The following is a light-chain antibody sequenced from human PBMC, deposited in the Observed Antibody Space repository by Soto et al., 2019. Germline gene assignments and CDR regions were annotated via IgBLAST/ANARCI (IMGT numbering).Light chain of an antibody. CDR2: GAS. CDR1: QSVSSN. J-gene: IGKJ3*01. V-gene: IGKV3-15*01. CDR3: QQYNGWPFT. Sequence: EIVMTQSPATLSVSPGERATLSCRASQSVSSNLAWYQQKPGQAPRLLIYGASTRATGIPARFSGSGPGTEFTLTISSLQSEDFAVYYCQQYNGWPFTSGPGTKVDIK.